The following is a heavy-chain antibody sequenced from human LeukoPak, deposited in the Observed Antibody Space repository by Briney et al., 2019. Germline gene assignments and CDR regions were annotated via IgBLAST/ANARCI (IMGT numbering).Heavy chain of an antibody. CDR1: GFTFSSYE. V-gene: IGHV3-48*03. J-gene: IGHJ4*02. CDR2: ISSSGSTI. CDR3: ARDTVMDYGSGSYYY. Sequence: PGGSLRLSCAASGFTFSSYEMNWVRQAPGKGLEWVSYISSSGSTIYYADSVKGRFTISRDNAKNSLYLQMNSLRAEDTAVYYCARDTVMDYGSGSYYYWGQGTLVTVSS. D-gene: IGHD3-10*01.